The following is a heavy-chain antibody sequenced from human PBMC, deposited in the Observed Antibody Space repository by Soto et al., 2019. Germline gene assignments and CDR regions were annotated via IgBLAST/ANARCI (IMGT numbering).Heavy chain of an antibody. V-gene: IGHV4-30-4*01. CDR1: GGSISSGDYY. D-gene: IGHD4-17*01. Sequence: SETLSLTCTVSGGSISSGDYYWSWIRQPPGKGLEWIGYIYYSGSTYYNPSLKSRVTISVDTSKNQFSLKLSSVTAADTAVYYCARQTTVTTNYYYGMDVWGQGTTVTVSS. CDR2: IYYSGST. J-gene: IGHJ6*02. CDR3: ARQTTVTTNYYYGMDV.